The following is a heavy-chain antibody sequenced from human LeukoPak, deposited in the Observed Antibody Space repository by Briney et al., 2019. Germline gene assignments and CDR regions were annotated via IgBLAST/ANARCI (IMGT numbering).Heavy chain of an antibody. D-gene: IGHD6-13*01. V-gene: IGHV1-3*01. CDR1: GYTFTSYA. J-gene: IGHJ6*02. Sequence: ASVKVSCKASGYTFTSYALHWVRQAPGQRLEWMGWINAGNGNTKYSLKFQGRVTITRDTSASTAYMELSSLRSEDTAVYYCARERDGAALYYGMDVWGQGTTVTVSS. CDR3: ARERDGAALYYGMDV. CDR2: INAGNGNT.